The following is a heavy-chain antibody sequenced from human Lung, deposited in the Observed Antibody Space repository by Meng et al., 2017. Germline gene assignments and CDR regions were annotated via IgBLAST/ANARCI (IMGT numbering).Heavy chain of an antibody. CDR3: ARGYYDSSGYYGSAFDI. Sequence: GESLKISCAASGFTFSSYSMNWVRQATGKGLEWVSSISSSSSYIYYADSVKGRFTISRDNAKNSLYLQMNSLRAEDTAVYYCARGYYDSSGYYGSAFDIWGQGTMVT. CDR1: GFTFSSYS. D-gene: IGHD3-22*01. CDR2: ISSSSSYI. V-gene: IGHV3-21*01. J-gene: IGHJ3*02.